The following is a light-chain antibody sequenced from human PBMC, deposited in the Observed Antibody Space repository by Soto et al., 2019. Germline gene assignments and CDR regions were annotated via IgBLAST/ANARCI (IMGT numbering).Light chain of an antibody. Sequence: EIVLPQSPGTLSLSPGERATLSCMASQSVSSNLLAWYQQKPGQAPRLLIYGATNRATGIPDRFSGSGSGTDFTLTISRLEPEDFAVYYCQQYGSSPRTFGQGTKVDIK. V-gene: IGKV3-20*01. J-gene: IGKJ1*01. CDR2: GAT. CDR3: QQYGSSPRT. CDR1: QSVSSNL.